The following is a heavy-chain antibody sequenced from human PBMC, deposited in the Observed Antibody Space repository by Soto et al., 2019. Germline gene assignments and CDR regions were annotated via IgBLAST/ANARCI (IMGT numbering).Heavy chain of an antibody. CDR1: GGSISSGDYY. Sequence: QVQLQESGPALVKPSQTLSLTCTVSGGSISSGDYYWSWIRQPPGKGLEWIGYIYYSGSTYYNPSLKSRVTISVDTSKNQFSLKLSSVTAADTAVYYCARGVTMVRGVIIPWFDPWGQGTLVTVSS. J-gene: IGHJ5*02. CDR2: IYYSGST. V-gene: IGHV4-30-4*01. D-gene: IGHD3-10*01. CDR3: ARGVTMVRGVIIPWFDP.